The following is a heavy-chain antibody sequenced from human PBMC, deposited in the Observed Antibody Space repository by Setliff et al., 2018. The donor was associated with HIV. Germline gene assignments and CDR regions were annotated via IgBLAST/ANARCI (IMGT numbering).Heavy chain of an antibody. V-gene: IGHV4-34*01. Sequence: SETLSLTCAVYGGSFSDYYWSWIRQSSGRGLEWIGEINHGGSTIYNPSLKSRVTISIDTSKNQFSLNLTSVTAADTAVYFCARRFEQWLAFDYWGQGTLVTVSS. CDR2: INHGGST. D-gene: IGHD6-19*01. J-gene: IGHJ4*02. CDR1: GGSFSDYY. CDR3: ARRFEQWLAFDY.